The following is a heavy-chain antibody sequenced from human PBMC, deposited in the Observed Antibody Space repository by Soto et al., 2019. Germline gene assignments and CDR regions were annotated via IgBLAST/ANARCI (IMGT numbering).Heavy chain of an antibody. CDR3: TTDRRYGDYVTDLGY. CDR2: IKSKTDGETT. D-gene: IGHD4-17*01. CDR1: GFTFSKAW. J-gene: IGHJ4*02. Sequence: EVQLVESGGGLVKPGGSLRLSCAASGFTFSKAWMNWVRQAPGKGLEWVGRIKSKTDGETTDYTAPVKGRFIISRDDSKNTVYLQMNSLKTEDTAVYYCTTDRRYGDYVTDLGYWGQGTLVTVSS. V-gene: IGHV3-15*07.